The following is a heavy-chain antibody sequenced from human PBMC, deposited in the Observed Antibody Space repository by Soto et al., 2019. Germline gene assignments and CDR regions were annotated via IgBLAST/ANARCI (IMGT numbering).Heavy chain of an antibody. V-gene: IGHV4-34*01. CDR3: ARAGRGSMWDV. D-gene: IGHD3-10*02. Sequence: PSDTLSLTCAVYGGSFSGYYWSWIRQPPGKGLEWIGEINHSGSTNYNPSLKSRVTISVDTSKNQFSLKLSSVTAADTAVYYCARAGRGSMWDVWGKGTTVSVSS. J-gene: IGHJ6*04. CDR1: GGSFSGYY. CDR2: INHSGST.